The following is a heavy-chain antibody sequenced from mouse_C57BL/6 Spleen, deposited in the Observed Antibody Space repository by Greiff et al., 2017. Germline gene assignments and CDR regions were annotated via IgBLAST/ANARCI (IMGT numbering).Heavy chain of an antibody. CDR1: GFTFSNYW. CDR2: IRLRSDNYAS. D-gene: IGHD2-4*01. V-gene: IGHV6-3*01. Sequence: EVMLVESGGGLVQPGGSMKLSCVASGFTFSNYWMNWVRQSSEKGLEWVAQIRLRSDNYASHYAESVKGRFTISREDSKSSVYLKMNNLRAEDTGIYYCTGYDYGAFAYWGQGTLVTVSA. J-gene: IGHJ3*01. CDR3: TGYDYGAFAY.